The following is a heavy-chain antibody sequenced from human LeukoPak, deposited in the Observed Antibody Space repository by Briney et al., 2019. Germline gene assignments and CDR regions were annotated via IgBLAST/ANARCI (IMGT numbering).Heavy chain of an antibody. V-gene: IGHV3-23*01. D-gene: IGHD6-19*01. Sequence: GGSLRLSCAASGFTFSNYAMSWVRQAPGKGLEWVSGISGSGDNTYYADSVKGRFTISRDNAKNTLYLQMNSLRAEDTAVYYCARHSLSGWYDAFDIWGQGTMVTVSS. CDR1: GFTFSNYA. CDR2: ISGSGDNT. J-gene: IGHJ3*02. CDR3: ARHSLSGWYDAFDI.